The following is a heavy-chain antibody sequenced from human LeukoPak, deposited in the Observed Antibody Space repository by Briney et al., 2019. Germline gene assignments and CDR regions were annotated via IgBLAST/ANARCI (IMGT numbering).Heavy chain of an antibody. CDR3: ARALRGAAGHFDY. J-gene: IGHJ4*02. Sequence: ASVKVSCKASGYTFTSYDINWVRQATGQGLEWMGWMNPNSGNTGYAQKFQGRVTITADKSTSTAYMELSSLRSEDTAVYYCARALRGAAGHFDYWGQGTLVTVSS. CDR2: MNPNSGNT. CDR1: GYTFTSYD. V-gene: IGHV1-8*03. D-gene: IGHD6-13*01.